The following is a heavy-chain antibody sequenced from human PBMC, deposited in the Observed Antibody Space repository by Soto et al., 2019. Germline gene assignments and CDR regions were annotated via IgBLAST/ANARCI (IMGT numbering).Heavy chain of an antibody. Sequence: PLSVTCTVSGGSINTFYLSWIRQHPGKGLEWIGYIYYSGSTYYNPSLKSRVTISVDTSKNQFSLKLSSVTAADTAVYYCASDTGPYYDSSGYLDYWGQGTLVTVSS. D-gene: IGHD3-22*01. CDR1: GGSINTFY. J-gene: IGHJ4*02. CDR2: IYYSGST. CDR3: ASDTGPYYDSSGYLDY. V-gene: IGHV4-31*03.